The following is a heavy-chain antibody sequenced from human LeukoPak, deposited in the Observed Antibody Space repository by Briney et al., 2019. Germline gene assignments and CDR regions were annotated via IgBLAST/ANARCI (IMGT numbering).Heavy chain of an antibody. CDR3: ARGMAYGDYSYWFDP. CDR2: IYYSGSA. CDR1: GGSISSSSYY. J-gene: IGHJ5*02. D-gene: IGHD4-17*01. Sequence: SETLSLTCTVSGGSISSSSYYWGWIRQPPGKGLEGIGSIYYSGSAYYNPSLKSRFTISVDTSKNQFSLKLSSVTAADTAVYYCARGMAYGDYSYWFDPWGQGTLVTVSS. V-gene: IGHV4-39*07.